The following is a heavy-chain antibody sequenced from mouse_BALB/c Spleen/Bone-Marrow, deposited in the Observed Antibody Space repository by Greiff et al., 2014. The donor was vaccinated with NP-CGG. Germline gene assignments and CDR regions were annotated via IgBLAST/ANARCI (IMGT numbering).Heavy chain of an antibody. D-gene: IGHD3-1*01. CDR1: GFSLTTYG. Sequence: VQLQQSGPGLVQPSQSLSITCTVSGFSLTTYGVHWVRQSPGKGLEWLGVIWTGGSTDYNAAFISRLSISKDNSKSQVFFEMNSLQANDTAIYYCARNHRGYYFDYWGHGTTLTVSS. J-gene: IGHJ2*01. CDR3: ARNHRGYYFDY. CDR2: IWTGGST. V-gene: IGHV2-2*02.